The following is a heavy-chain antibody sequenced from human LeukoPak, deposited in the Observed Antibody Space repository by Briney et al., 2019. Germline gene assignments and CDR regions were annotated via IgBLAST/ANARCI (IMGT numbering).Heavy chain of an antibody. J-gene: IGHJ4*02. CDR2: INAGNGNT. V-gene: IGHV1-3*01. CDR1: GYTFTSYA. Sequence: ASVKVSCKASGYTFTSYAMHWVRQAPGQGLEWMGWINAGNGNTKYSQKFQGRVTITRDTSASTAYMELSSLRSEDTAVYYCARTRTRYFDWSLGYWGQGTLVTVSS. D-gene: IGHD3-9*01. CDR3: ARTRTRYFDWSLGY.